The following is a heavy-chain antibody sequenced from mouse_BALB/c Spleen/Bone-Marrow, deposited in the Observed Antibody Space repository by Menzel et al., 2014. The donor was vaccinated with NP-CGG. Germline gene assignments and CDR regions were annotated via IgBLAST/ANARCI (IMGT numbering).Heavy chain of an antibody. CDR3: ARGNPFDF. J-gene: IGHJ2*01. Sequence: QVQLQQSGAELVKPGASVKLSCKASGYTFTSYWMHWVKQRPGHGPEWIGEILPGSDNTNYNEKFKGKATFTADTSSNTAYMQLSSLTSEDSAVYYCARGNPFDFWGQGTTPTVSS. CDR1: GYTFTSYW. CDR2: ILPGSDNT. V-gene: IGHV1-9*01.